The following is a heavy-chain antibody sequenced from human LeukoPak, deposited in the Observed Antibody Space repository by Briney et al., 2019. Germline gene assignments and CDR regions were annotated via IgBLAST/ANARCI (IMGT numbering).Heavy chain of an antibody. CDR1: GFTFSSYW. CDR2: INSDGSST. J-gene: IGHJ6*02. V-gene: IGHV3-74*01. CDR3: ARSHYYDSSGSFSYYYGLDV. D-gene: IGHD3-22*01. Sequence: PGGSLRLSCAASGFTFSSYWMHWVRQDPGKGLAWVSRINSDGSSTRYADSAKGRFTISRDNAKNTLYLQMNGLRAEDTAVYYCARSHYYDSSGSFSYYYGLDVWGQGTTVTVSS.